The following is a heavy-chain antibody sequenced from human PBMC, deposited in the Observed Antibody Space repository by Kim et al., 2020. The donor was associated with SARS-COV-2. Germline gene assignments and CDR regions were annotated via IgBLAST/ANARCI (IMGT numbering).Heavy chain of an antibody. Sequence: SETLSLTCTVSGGSISSTFYFWSWIRQPPGKGLEWIGTIYHSGSTDYHPSLKNRVTISLDTSKNDFSLRLTSVTAADTAVYYCARLTVYGSTTTDSWGQGTRVTVSS. CDR2: IYHSGST. CDR3: ARLTVYGSTTTDS. CDR1: GGSISSTFYF. V-gene: IGHV4-39*01. J-gene: IGHJ4*02. D-gene: IGHD3-10*01.